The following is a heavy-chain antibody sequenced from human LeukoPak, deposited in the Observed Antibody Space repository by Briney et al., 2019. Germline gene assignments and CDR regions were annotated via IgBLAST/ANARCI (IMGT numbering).Heavy chain of an antibody. CDR3: ARVGIAAAGMTIDY. CDR1: EYTFTSYD. V-gene: IGHV1-8*01. CDR2: MNPNSGNT. Sequence: GASVKVSCKASEYTFTSYDINWVRQATGQGLEWMGWMNPNSGNTGYAQKFQGRVTMTRNTSISTAYMELSSLRSEDTAVYYCARVGIAAAGMTIDYWGQGTLVTVSS. J-gene: IGHJ4*02. D-gene: IGHD6-13*01.